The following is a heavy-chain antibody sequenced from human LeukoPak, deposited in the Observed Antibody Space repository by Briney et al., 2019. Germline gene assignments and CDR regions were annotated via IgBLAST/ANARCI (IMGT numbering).Heavy chain of an antibody. V-gene: IGHV3-23*01. J-gene: IGHJ3*01. CDR1: GFTFSRYV. CDR2: ISGSGGST. CDR3: AKAHAGGWYPDAFDV. Sequence: GGSLRLFCAASGFTFSRYVMSWVRQAPGKGLDWVSGISGSGGSTYYADSVKGRFTISRDNSKNTLYLQMNSLRAEDTAVYYCAKAHAGGWYPDAFDVWGQGTMVTVSS. D-gene: IGHD6-19*01.